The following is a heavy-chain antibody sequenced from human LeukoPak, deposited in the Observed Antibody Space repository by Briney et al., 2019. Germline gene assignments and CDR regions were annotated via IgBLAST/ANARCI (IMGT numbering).Heavy chain of an antibody. D-gene: IGHD3-22*01. Sequence: SEPLFLTCTVSGGSISSYYWSWIRPPPGKGVEWIGYIYYSGGTNYNASLKSRVTISVDTSKNQFSLKLSSVTAADTAVYYCAVGEGSSGYHDYWGQGTLVTVSS. CDR3: AVGEGSSGYHDY. J-gene: IGHJ4*02. V-gene: IGHV4-59*01. CDR2: IYYSGGT. CDR1: GGSISSYY.